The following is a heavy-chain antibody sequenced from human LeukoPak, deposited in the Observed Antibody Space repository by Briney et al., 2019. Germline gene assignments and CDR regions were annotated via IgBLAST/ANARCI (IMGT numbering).Heavy chain of an antibody. CDR2: MNPNSGNT. Sequence: ASVKVSCKASGYTFTSYDINWVRQATGQGLEWMGWMNPNSGNTGYAQKFQGRVTMTRNTSISTAYMELSSLRSEDTAVYYCARDPGRDGYNYLDYWGQGTLVTVSS. CDR3: ARDPGRDGYNYLDY. J-gene: IGHJ4*02. CDR1: GYTFTSYD. D-gene: IGHD5-24*01. V-gene: IGHV1-8*01.